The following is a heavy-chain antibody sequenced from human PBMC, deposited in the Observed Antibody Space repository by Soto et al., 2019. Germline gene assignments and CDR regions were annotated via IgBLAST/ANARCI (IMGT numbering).Heavy chain of an antibody. CDR2: IYYSGST. D-gene: IGHD3-22*01. CDR1: GGSISSGGYY. V-gene: IGHV4-31*03. J-gene: IGHJ5*02. Sequence: QVQLQESGPGLVKPSQTLSLTCTVSGGSISSGGYYWSWIRQHPGKGLECIGYIYYSGSTYYNPSLRSRVTKSVDTCKNQSSLKLSSVTAADTAVYYCARTSYDSSGTEADPWGQGTLVTVSS. CDR3: ARTSYDSSGTEADP.